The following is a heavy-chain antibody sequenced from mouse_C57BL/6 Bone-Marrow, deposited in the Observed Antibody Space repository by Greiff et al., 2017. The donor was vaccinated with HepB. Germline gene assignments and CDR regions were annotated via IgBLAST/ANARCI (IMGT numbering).Heavy chain of an antibody. V-gene: IGHV1-64*01. Sequence: VQLQQPGAELVKPGASVKLSCKASGYTFTSYWMHWVKQRPGQGLEWIGMNHPNSGSTNYNEKFKSKATLTVDKSSSAAYMQLSSLSSEDSAVYYCARNPCFAYGGQGTLVTVTA. J-gene: IGHJ3*01. CDR3: ARNPCFAY. CDR2: NHPNSGST. CDR1: GYTFTSYW.